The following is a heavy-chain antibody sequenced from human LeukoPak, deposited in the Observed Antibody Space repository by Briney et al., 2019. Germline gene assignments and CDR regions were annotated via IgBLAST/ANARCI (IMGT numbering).Heavy chain of an antibody. Sequence: GGPLRLSCAASGFTFSSNWMSWVRQAPGKGLEWVANIKQDGSEKYYVDSVKGRFTISRDNAKNSLYLQMNSLRAEDTAVYYCARDFSGWYYFDYWGQGTLVTVSS. D-gene: IGHD6-19*01. CDR3: ARDFSGWYYFDY. CDR2: IKQDGSEK. V-gene: IGHV3-7*01. CDR1: GFTFSSNW. J-gene: IGHJ4*02.